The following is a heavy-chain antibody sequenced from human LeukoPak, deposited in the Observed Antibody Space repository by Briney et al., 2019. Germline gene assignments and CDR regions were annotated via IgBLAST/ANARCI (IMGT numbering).Heavy chain of an antibody. J-gene: IGHJ6*02. CDR3: ARDGPLYCSSTSCSFNYYYGMDV. D-gene: IGHD2-2*01. CDR1: GFTFSRYW. CDR2: ISPDASTT. V-gene: IGHV3-74*03. Sequence: GGSLRLSCAASGFTFSRYWMHWVRQAPGKGLMWVSRISPDASTTLYADSVKGRFTISRDNAKNSLYLQMNSLRAEDTAVYYCARDGPLYCSSTSCSFNYYYGMDVWGQGTTVTVSS.